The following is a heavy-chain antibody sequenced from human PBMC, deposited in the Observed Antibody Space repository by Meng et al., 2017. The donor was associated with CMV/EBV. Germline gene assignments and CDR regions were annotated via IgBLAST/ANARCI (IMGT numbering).Heavy chain of an antibody. CDR3: AKDTGFGGYFDY. D-gene: IGHD3-16*01. CDR2: IRYDGSNK. Sequence: QVQLVGSGGGVGQPGGSLGLSCAASGFTFSSYGMHWVRQAPGKGLEWAAFIRYDGSNKYYADSVKGRFTISRDNSKNTLYLQMNSLRAEDTAVYYCAKDTGFGGYFDYWGQGTLVTVSS. V-gene: IGHV3-30*02. CDR1: GFTFSSYG. J-gene: IGHJ4*02.